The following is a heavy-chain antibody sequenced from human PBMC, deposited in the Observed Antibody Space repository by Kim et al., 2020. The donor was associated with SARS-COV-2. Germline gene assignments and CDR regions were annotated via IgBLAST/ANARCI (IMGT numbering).Heavy chain of an antibody. V-gene: IGHV1-2*06. CDR1: GYTFTDYF. D-gene: IGHD6-19*01. CDR2: INPDSGDA. Sequence: ASVKVSCKASGYTFTDYFVHWVRQAPGQGLEWMGRINPDSGDANYAQTFQGRITMTRDTSITTSYMELSSLRSDDTAVFYCARGGKGWTSPDVDYWGQGTLVTVS. J-gene: IGHJ4*02. CDR3: ARGGKGWTSPDVDY.